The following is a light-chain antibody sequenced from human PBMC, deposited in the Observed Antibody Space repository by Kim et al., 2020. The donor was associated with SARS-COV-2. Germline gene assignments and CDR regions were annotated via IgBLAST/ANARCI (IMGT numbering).Light chain of an antibody. Sequence: QSVLTQPPSVSGATGQRVTISCTGSSSNIGAGSDVHWYQQLPATAPKLLIYGNNNRPSGVPDRFSGSKSGTSASLAITGLQTEDEADYYCQSYDSRLSGSVFGGGTQLTVL. CDR2: GNN. J-gene: IGLJ2*01. CDR3: QSYDSRLSGSV. CDR1: SSNIGAGSD. V-gene: IGLV1-40*01.